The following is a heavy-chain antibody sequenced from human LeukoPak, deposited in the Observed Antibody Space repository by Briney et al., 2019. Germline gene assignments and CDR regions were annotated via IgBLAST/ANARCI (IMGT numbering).Heavy chain of an antibody. V-gene: IGHV3-74*01. CDR3: ARAMAGRNFDY. D-gene: IGHD6-19*01. CDR2: INSDESTT. J-gene: IGHJ4*02. Sequence: PGGSLRLSCAASGFTFSSYWIHWVRQAPGKGLVWVSRINSDESTTSYADSVKGRFAISRDNAKSTLYLQMNSLRVEDTAVYYCARAMAGRNFDYWGQGTLVTVSS. CDR1: GFTFSSYW.